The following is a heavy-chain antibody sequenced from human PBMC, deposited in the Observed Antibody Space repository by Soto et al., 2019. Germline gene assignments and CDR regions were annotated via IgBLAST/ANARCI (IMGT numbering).Heavy chain of an antibody. CDR3: ARGYPSIVVVPAAPQSTYYGMDV. V-gene: IGHV1-2*04. CDR1: GYTFTSYY. J-gene: IGHJ6*02. CDR2: INPNSGGT. Sequence: GASVKVSCKASGYTFTSYYMHWVRQAPGQGLEWMGWINPNSGGTNYAQKFQGWVTMTRDTSISTAYMELSRLRSDDTAVYYCARGYPSIVVVPAAPQSTYYGMDVWGQGTTVTVSS. D-gene: IGHD2-2*01.